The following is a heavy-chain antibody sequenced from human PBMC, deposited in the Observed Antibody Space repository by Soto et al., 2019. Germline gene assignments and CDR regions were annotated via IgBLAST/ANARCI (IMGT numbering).Heavy chain of an antibody. J-gene: IGHJ5*02. V-gene: IGHV3-30*18. Sequence: PGGSLRLSCAASGFTFSSYGMHWVRQAPGKGLEWVAVISHDGSNKYYADSVKGRFTISRDNSKNTLYLQMNSLRAEDTAMYYCAKDPNTEVWFDPWGQGTLVTVSS. CDR1: GFTFSSYG. CDR3: AKDPNTEVWFDP. CDR2: ISHDGSNK.